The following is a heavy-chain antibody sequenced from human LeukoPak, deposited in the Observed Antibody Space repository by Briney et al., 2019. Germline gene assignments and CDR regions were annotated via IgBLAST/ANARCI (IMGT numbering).Heavy chain of an antibody. Sequence: GGSLRLSCALSGFIVSSNYMSWVRQAPGKGLEWVSVIYSGGGTNYADSVKGRFTISRDKSKNTLYLQMNSLRAEDTAVYYCAKTDCSSTSCYAAGFDYWGQGTLVTVSS. CDR3: AKTDCSSTSCYAAGFDY. V-gene: IGHV3-66*01. J-gene: IGHJ4*02. CDR1: GFIVSSNY. D-gene: IGHD2-2*01. CDR2: IYSGGGT.